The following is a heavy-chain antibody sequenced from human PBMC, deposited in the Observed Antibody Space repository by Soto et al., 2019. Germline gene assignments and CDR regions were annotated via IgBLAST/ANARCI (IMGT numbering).Heavy chain of an antibody. D-gene: IGHD4-17*01. CDR3: ARHSHGDYLPGRPENGKLDY. Sequence: QLQLQESGPGLVKPSETLSLTCTVSGGSISSSSYYWGWIRQPPGKGLEWIGSIYYSGSTYYNPSLKSRVTISVDTSKNQFSLKLSSVTAADTAVYYCARHSHGDYLPGRPENGKLDYWGQGTLVTVSS. V-gene: IGHV4-39*01. J-gene: IGHJ4*02. CDR2: IYYSGST. CDR1: GGSISSSSYY.